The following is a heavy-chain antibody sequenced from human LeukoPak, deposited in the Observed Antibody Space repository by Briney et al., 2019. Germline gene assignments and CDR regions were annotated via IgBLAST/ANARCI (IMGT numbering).Heavy chain of an antibody. CDR2: INHGEST. CDR3: ARGRTYYYDTSGYYPSIYYGMDV. D-gene: IGHD3-22*01. J-gene: IGHJ6*02. V-gene: IGHV4-34*01. Sequence: SETLSLTCAVSGGSLSGYYRYWIRQSPGKGLEWIGEINHGESTNYNPSLKSRATLSVDTSKNQFSLKLTSVTAADTAVYYCARGRTYYYDTSGYYPSIYYGMDVWGQGTAVIVSS. CDR1: GGSLSGYY.